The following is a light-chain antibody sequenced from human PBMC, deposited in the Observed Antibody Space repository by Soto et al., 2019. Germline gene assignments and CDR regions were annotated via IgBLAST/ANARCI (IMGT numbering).Light chain of an antibody. J-gene: IGLJ3*02. CDR1: SGSVSASYY. CDR2: STN. Sequence: QAVVTQEPSVSLSPGGTVTLTCAFSSGSVSASYYPSWYQLTPGQAPRTLIYSTNTRSSGVPDRFSGSILGYKAALTITGAQADDESDYYCVLYLGNDMVFGGGTKLTVL. CDR3: VLYLGNDMV. V-gene: IGLV8-61*01.